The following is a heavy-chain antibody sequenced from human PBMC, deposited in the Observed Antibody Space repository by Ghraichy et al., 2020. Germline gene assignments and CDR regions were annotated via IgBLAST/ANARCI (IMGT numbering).Heavy chain of an antibody. CDR3: ARDPWIREWLD. Sequence: GGSLRLSCAASGFTFSRYWMSWVRQAPGKGLELVANIKEDGSEKSYIDSVKGRFIISRDNAKNSLYLQMSRLRAEDTALYYCARDPWIREWLDWGQGTLVTVSS. D-gene: IGHD6-19*01. J-gene: IGHJ4*02. V-gene: IGHV3-7*03. CDR2: IKEDGSEK. CDR1: GFTFSRYW.